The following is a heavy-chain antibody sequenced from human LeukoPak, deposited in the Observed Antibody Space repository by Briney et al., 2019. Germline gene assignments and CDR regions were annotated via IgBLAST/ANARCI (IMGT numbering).Heavy chain of an antibody. CDR1: GYTFTSYH. D-gene: IGHD6-25*01. J-gene: IGHJ4*02. CDR3: ARTTSFTASGYDY. CDR2: MNPNNGDS. V-gene: IGHV1-8*03. Sequence: GASVKVSCKASGYTFTSYHINWVRQAPGQGLERMGWMNPNNGDSGYAQKFQGRVTITRDTSISTAYMELRGLRSEDTAVYFCARTTSFTASGYDYWGQGTLVTVSS.